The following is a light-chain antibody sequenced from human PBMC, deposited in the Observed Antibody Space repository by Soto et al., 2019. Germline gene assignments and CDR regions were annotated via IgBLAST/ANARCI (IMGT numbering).Light chain of an antibody. CDR2: EVS. CDR3: SSYAGSNNYV. CDR1: SSDVGTYNY. Sequence: QSVLTQPASVSGSPGQSITISCTGTSSDVGTYNYVSWYQQHSGKAPKLMIYEVSNRPSGVSNRFSGSKSGNTASLTVSGLQAEDEADYYCSSYAGSNNYVFGTGTKVTVL. J-gene: IGLJ1*01. V-gene: IGLV2-14*01.